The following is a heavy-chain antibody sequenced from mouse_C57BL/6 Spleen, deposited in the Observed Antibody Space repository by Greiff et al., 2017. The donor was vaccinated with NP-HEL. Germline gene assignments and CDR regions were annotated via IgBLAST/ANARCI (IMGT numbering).Heavy chain of an antibody. D-gene: IGHD4-1*01. CDR2: ISSGGSYT. CDR3: ARQRTGTGFFDY. J-gene: IGHJ2*01. CDR1: GFTFSSYG. V-gene: IGHV5-6*01. Sequence: EVKLMESGGDLVKPGGSLKLSCAASGFTFSSYGMSWVRQTPDKRLEWVATISSGGSYTYYPDSVKGRFTISRDNAKNTLYLQMSSLKSEDTAMYYCARQRTGTGFFDYWGQGTTLTVSS.